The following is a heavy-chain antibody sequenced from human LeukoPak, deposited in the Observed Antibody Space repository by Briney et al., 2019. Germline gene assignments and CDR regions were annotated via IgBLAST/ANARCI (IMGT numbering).Heavy chain of an antibody. V-gene: IGHV3-7*05. CDR3: AREMGWNYGDY. CDR2: IKKDGSEK. CDR1: GFTFSTYW. J-gene: IGHJ4*02. Sequence: GGSLRLSCAASGFTFSTYWMTWVRQVPGKGLEWVANIKKDGSEKYYVDSVRGRFTISRDNAKNSLYLQMNSLRAEDTAVYYCAREMGWNYGDYWGQGTLVTVSS. D-gene: IGHD1-7*01.